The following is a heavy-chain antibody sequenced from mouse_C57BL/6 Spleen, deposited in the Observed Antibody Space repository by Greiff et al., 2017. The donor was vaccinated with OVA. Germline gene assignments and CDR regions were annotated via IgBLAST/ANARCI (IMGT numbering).Heavy chain of an antibody. Sequence: GGGLVQPIGSLKLSCAASGFSFNTYAMNWVRQAPGKGLEWVARIRSKSNNYATYYADSVKDRFTISRDDSESMLYLQMNNLKTEDTAMYYFVRRGWDAYAMHYWGPGTSVTVSS. D-gene: IGHD4-1*01. CDR1: GFSFNTYA. CDR3: VRRGWDAYAMHY. CDR2: IRSKSNNYAT. V-gene: IGHV10-1*01. J-gene: IGHJ4*01.